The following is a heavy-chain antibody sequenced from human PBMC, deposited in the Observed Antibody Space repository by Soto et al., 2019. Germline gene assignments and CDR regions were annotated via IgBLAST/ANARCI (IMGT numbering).Heavy chain of an antibody. V-gene: IGHV1-69*01. D-gene: IGHD3-3*01. CDR2: ISPIFGTA. CDR3: AGAGYDFWSGYGSYYYGMDV. CDR1: GGTFSSYA. Sequence: QVQLVQSGAEVKKPGSSVKVSCKASGGTFSSYAISWVRQAPGQGLEWMGGISPIFGTANYAQKFQGRVTITADESTSTAYMELSSLRSEDTAVYYCAGAGYDFWSGYGSYYYGMDVWGQGTTVTVSS. J-gene: IGHJ6*02.